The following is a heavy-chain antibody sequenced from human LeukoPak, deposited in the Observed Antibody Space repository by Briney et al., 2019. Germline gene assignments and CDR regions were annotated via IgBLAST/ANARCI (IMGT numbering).Heavy chain of an antibody. Sequence: GGSLRLSCAASGFTFSSFGMHRVRQAPGKGLEWVAVISYDGSSKYHADSVKGRFTISRDNSKNTLYLQMNSLRAEDTAVYYCAKDTGFGGGGYYYGLEDWGQGTTVTVSS. J-gene: IGHJ6*02. D-gene: IGHD4-23*01. CDR3: AKDTGFGGGGYYYGLED. CDR2: ISYDGSSK. V-gene: IGHV3-30*18. CDR1: GFTFSSFG.